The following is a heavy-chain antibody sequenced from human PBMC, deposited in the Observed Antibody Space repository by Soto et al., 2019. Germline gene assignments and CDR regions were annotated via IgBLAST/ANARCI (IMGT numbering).Heavy chain of an antibody. D-gene: IGHD6-13*01. CDR3: ARTGIAAAGTQSGGYYSYGMDV. V-gene: IGHV4-30-2*01. Sequence: PSQTLSLSFAACGASFSRWGDSWTWIGEPRGKAAEWRGYISHSGSTYYNPSLKSRVTISVDRSQTQFSLKLSSVTAADTAVYYCARTGIAAAGTQSGGYYSYGMDVWGQGTKVT. J-gene: IGHJ6*02. CDR1: GASFSRWGDS. CDR2: ISHSGST.